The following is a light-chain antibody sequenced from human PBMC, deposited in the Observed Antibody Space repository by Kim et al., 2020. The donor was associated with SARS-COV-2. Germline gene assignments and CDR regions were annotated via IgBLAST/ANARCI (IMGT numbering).Light chain of an antibody. CDR2: AAA. J-gene: IGKJ1*01. CDR1: QDISNY. Sequence: DIQMTQSPSAMSASVGDRVTITCRASQDISNYLVWFQQKPGEVPKRLIFAAATLQSGVPSRFRGSSSGTEFTLTISNLQPEDFATYYCLQHKSYPPTFGQGTKVDIK. CDR3: LQHKSYPPT. V-gene: IGKV1-17*03.